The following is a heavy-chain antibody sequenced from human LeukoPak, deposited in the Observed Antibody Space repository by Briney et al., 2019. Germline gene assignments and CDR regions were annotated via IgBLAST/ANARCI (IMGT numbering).Heavy chain of an antibody. Sequence: SVKVSCSSSGFTFTSSAMQWVRQARGQRLEWIGWIVVGSGNTNYAQKLQERVTSTRDMSTSTAYMELSSLRSEDTAVYYCAATGTDSSGSYLDYWGQGALVSVSS. CDR3: AATGTDSSGSYLDY. J-gene: IGHJ4*02. CDR2: IVVGSGNT. V-gene: IGHV1-58*02. CDR1: GFTFTSSA. D-gene: IGHD3-22*01.